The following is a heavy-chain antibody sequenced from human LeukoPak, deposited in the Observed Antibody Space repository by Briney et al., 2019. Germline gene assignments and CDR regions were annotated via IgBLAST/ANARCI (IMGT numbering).Heavy chain of an antibody. CDR2: IFDSGTT. CDR3: ARDPSFTAGYFDY. Sequence: SETLSLTCTVSGDSISNYYLSWIRQTRGKGLEWFGYIFDSGTTNYNPSLKSRVTISVDTFKNQFSLKLSSVTAADTAVYYCARDPSFTAGYFDYWGQGTLVTVSS. CDR1: GDSISNYY. V-gene: IGHV4-59*01. D-gene: IGHD2/OR15-2a*01. J-gene: IGHJ4*02.